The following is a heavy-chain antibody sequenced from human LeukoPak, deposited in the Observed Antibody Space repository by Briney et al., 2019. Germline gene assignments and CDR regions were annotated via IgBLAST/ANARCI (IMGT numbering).Heavy chain of an antibody. V-gene: IGHV4-34*01. J-gene: IGHJ4*02. CDR2: IHPSEGF. Sequence: SETLSLTCDVYGGSCDDYYCSWIRQPPGKGLEWIGEIHPSEGFYYNSSLMSRVTISIDTSKSHFSLRLASVTAADMAFYYCARGRDRSKAGDHWGQGSLVTVSS. CDR3: ARGRDRSKAGDH. D-gene: IGHD5-24*01. CDR1: GGSCDDYY.